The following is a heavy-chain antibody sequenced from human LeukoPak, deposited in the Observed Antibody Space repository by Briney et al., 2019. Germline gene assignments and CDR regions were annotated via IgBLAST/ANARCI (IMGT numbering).Heavy chain of an antibody. D-gene: IGHD3-22*01. CDR1: GFTFSSYA. J-gene: IGHJ3*02. CDR3: GKDLPPESSGYLDAFAI. Sequence: GGSLRLSCAASGFTFSSYAMSWVRQAPRKGLEWVSPSSGSGGSTYYADSVKGRFTISRDNSKNTLYLQMNSLRAEDTALYYCGKDLPPESSGYLDAFAIWGQGPMVTV. CDR2: SSGSGGST. V-gene: IGHV3-23*01.